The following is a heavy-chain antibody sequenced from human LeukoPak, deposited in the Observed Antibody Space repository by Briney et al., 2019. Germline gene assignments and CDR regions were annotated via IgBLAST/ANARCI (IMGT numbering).Heavy chain of an antibody. D-gene: IGHD3-22*01. CDR2: IYTSGST. CDR3: ARADRSAYLGAFDI. J-gene: IGHJ3*02. Sequence: SQTLSLTCTVSGGSISSGSYYWNWIRQPAGKGLEWIGRIYTSGSTNYNPSLKSRVTISVDTSKNQFSLKLSSVTAADTAVYFCARADRSAYLGAFDIWGQGTMVTVSS. CDR1: GGSISSGSYY. V-gene: IGHV4-61*02.